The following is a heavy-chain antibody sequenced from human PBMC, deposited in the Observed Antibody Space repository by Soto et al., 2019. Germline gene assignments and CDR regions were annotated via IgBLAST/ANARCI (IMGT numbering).Heavy chain of an antibody. CDR2: IYYSGST. V-gene: IGHV4-59*08. J-gene: IGHJ6*03. CDR1: GGSISSYY. Sequence: SETLCLTCTVSGGSISSYYWSWIRQPPGKGLEWIGYIYYSGSTNYNPSLKSRVTISVDTSKNQFSLKLSSVTAADTAVYYCARAKGRGDKYYYYYYMDVWGKGTTVTVSS. D-gene: IGHD3-10*01. CDR3: ARAKGRGDKYYYYYYMDV.